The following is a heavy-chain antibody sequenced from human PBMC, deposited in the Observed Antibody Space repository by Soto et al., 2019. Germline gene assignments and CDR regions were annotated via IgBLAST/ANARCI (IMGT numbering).Heavy chain of an antibody. V-gene: IGHV3-30-3*01. D-gene: IGHD1-7*01. CDR2: ISYDGSNQ. CDR3: ARRTGTAPRFDY. CDR1: GFTFSDFE. J-gene: IGHJ4*02. Sequence: QVQLVESGGGVVQPGRSLSLSCSASGFTFSDFEMYWVRQAPGKGLDWVSFISYDGSNQYYAGSVKGRFTVSRDNSKNTLFLLMNSLRPEDTAVYFCARRTGTAPRFDYWGQGTLVTVSS.